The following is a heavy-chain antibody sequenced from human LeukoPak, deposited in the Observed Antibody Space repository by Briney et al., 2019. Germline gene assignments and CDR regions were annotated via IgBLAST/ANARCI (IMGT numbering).Heavy chain of an antibody. CDR3: ARAPSGSVDY. CDR1: GGSISSSSYY. V-gene: IGHV4-39*01. CDR2: IYYSGST. D-gene: IGHD6-19*01. J-gene: IGHJ4*02. Sequence: PSETLSLTCTVSGGSISSSSYYWGWIRQPPGKGLEWIGSIYYSGSTYYNPSLKSRVTISVDTSKNQFSLKLSSVTAADTAVYYCARAPSGSVDYWGQGTLVTVSS.